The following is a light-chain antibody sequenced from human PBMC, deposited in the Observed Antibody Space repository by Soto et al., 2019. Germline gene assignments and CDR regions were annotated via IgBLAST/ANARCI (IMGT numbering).Light chain of an antibody. CDR1: SSDVGAYNY. J-gene: IGLJ2*01. CDR2: EVN. V-gene: IGLV2-14*01. Sequence: QSALTQPASVSGSPGQSITISCTGTSSDVGAYNYVSWYQQHPGKAPKLMISEVNNRPSGVSNRFSGSKSGNTASLTISGLQAEDEADYYCSSYTTSSTLAFGGGTKVTVL. CDR3: SSYTTSSTLA.